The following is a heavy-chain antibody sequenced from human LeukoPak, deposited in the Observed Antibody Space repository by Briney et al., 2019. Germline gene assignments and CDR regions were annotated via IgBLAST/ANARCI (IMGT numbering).Heavy chain of an antibody. J-gene: IGHJ4*02. D-gene: IGHD3-16*01. V-gene: IGHV3-21*01. Sequence: GGSLRLSCAASGFTVSSNYMSWVRQAPGKGLEWVSSISSSSSYIYYADSVKGRFTISRDNAKNSLYLQMNSLRAEDTAVYYCARALGYAYDYWGQGTLVTVSS. CDR1: GFTVSSNY. CDR2: ISSSSSYI. CDR3: ARALGYAYDY.